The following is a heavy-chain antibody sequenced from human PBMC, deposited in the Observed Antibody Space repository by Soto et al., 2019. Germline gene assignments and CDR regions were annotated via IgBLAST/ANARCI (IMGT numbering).Heavy chain of an antibody. D-gene: IGHD2-8*02. J-gene: IGHJ5*02. CDR2: ISGYNGHT. CDR3: ARSPAGTGTSWLGP. Sequence: ASVKVSCKASGYTFTNYGITWVRQAPGEGLEWMGWISGYNGHTNYAQKVQGRVTMTTDTSTSTAYMELRSLRSDDTAVFYCARSPAGTGTSWLGPWGQGTLGTVSS. CDR1: GYTFTNYG. V-gene: IGHV1-18*04.